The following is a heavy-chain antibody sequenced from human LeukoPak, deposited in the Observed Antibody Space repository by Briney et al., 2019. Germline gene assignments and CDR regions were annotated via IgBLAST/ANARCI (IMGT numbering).Heavy chain of an antibody. Sequence: SETLSLTCTVSGGSISSYYWSWIRQPPGKGLEWIGYIYYSGSTNYNPSLKSRVTISVDTSKNQLSLKLSSVTAADTAVYYCARETEGVFDIWGQGTMVTVSS. CDR3: ARETEGVFDI. CDR1: GGSISSYY. D-gene: IGHD1-14*01. CDR2: IYYSGST. V-gene: IGHV4-59*01. J-gene: IGHJ3*02.